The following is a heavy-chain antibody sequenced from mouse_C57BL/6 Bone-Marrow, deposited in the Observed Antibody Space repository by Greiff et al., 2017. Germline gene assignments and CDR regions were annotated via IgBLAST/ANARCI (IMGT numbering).Heavy chain of an antibody. D-gene: IGHD1-1*01. Sequence: QVQLQQPGAELVKPGASVKMSCKASGYTFTSYWITWVKQRPGQGLEWIGDIYPGSGSTNYNKKFKSKATLTVDTSSSTAYMQLSSLTSEDSAVYYCASVIFYYGSSYHYFDYWGQGTTLTVSS. V-gene: IGHV1-55*01. CDR1: GYTFTSYW. CDR3: ASVIFYYGSSYHYFDY. J-gene: IGHJ2*01. CDR2: IYPGSGST.